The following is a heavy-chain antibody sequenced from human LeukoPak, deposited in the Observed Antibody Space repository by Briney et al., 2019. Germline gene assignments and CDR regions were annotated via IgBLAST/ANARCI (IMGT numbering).Heavy chain of an antibody. CDR3: AKDPNGDYIGAFDM. Sequence: GGSLRLSCAASGITASSYAMTWVRQAPGKGLEWVSSISGSGDRTTYADSVKGRFTISRDNFKNTLSLQMNSLRAEDTAVYHCAKDPNGDYIGAFDMWGQGTMVTVSS. J-gene: IGHJ3*02. CDR2: ISGSGDRT. V-gene: IGHV3-23*01. CDR1: GITASSYA. D-gene: IGHD4-17*01.